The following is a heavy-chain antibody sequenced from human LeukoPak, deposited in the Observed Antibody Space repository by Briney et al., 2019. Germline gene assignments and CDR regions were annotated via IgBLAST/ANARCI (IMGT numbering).Heavy chain of an antibody. CDR2: IYHSGST. CDR3: ARDSSGWLGYFDY. D-gene: IGHD6-19*01. J-gene: IGHJ4*02. Sequence: SETLSLTCTVSGGSISSYYWSWIRQPPGKGLEWIGSIYHSGSTYYNPSLKSRVTISVDTSKNQFSLKLSSVTAADTAVYYRARDSSGWLGYFDYWGQGTLVTVSS. CDR1: GGSISSYY. V-gene: IGHV4-38-2*02.